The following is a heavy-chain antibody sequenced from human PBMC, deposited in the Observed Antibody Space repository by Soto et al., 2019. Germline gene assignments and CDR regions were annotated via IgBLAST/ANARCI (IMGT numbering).Heavy chain of an antibody. CDR3: AKDGGWFEYYYGMDV. Sequence: RLSCAASGFTFSSYAMSWVRQAPGKGLEWVSAISGSGGSTYYADSVKGRFTISRDNSKNTLYLQMNSLRAEDTAVYYCAKDGGWFEYYYGMDVWGQGTTVTVSS. D-gene: IGHD3-10*01. V-gene: IGHV3-23*01. CDR1: GFTFSSYA. J-gene: IGHJ6*02. CDR2: ISGSGGST.